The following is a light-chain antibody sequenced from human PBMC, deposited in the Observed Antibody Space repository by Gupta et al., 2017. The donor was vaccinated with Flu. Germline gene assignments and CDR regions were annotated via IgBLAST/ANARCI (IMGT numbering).Light chain of an antibody. CDR1: SSDVGRYNV. Sequence: SSDVGRYNVVSWYQQHPGKAPKLISDEARKRPSGVSNRSCCAKSGNTSSLTIAVLHAEDEADYFCCSYAGSDLYVFGTGTAVTIL. CDR3: CSYAGSDLYV. V-gene: IGLV2-23*01. CDR2: EAR. J-gene: IGLJ1*01.